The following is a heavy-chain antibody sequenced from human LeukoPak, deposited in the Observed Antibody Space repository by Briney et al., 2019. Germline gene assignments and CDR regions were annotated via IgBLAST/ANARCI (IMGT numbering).Heavy chain of an antibody. J-gene: IGHJ4*02. CDR2: ISSSGSTI. V-gene: IGHV3-48*03. D-gene: IGHD3-22*01. CDR1: GFTFSSYE. CDR3: ARDTYDSSGYYAHLDY. Sequence: GGSLRLSCAASGFTFSSYEMNWVRQAPGKGLEWVSYISSSGSTIYYADSVKGRFTISRDNAKNSLYLQMNSLRAEDTAVCYCARDTYDSSGYYAHLDYWGQGTLVTVSS.